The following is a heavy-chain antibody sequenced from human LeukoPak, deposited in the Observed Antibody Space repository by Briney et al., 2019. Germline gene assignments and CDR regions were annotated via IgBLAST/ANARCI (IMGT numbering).Heavy chain of an antibody. D-gene: IGHD3-22*01. CDR1: GYTLTELS. J-gene: IGHJ1*01. CDR2: FDPEDGET. CDR3: ATGAEYYYDSSGYHGHFQH. V-gene: IGHV1-24*01. Sequence: ASVKVSCEVSGYTLTELSMHWVRQAPGKGLEWMGGFDPEDGETIYAQKFQGRVTMTEDTSTDTAYMELSSLRSEDTAVYYCATGAEYYYDSSGYHGHFQHWGQGTLVTVSS.